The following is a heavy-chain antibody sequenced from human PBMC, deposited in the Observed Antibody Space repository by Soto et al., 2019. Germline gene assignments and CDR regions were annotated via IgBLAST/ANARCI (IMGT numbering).Heavy chain of an antibody. J-gene: IGHJ5*02. CDR3: ARAQLEGTWFDP. D-gene: IGHD1-1*01. CDR2: IYHSGST. V-gene: IGHV4-30-2*01. CDR1: GGSISSGGYS. Sequence: QLQLQESGSGLVRPSQTLSLTCAVSGGSISSGGYSWIWIRQRPGKGLEWVGYIYHSGSTLYYPPLKSRVTVSVAKSKNQFSLKLTSVTAADTAVYYCARAQLEGTWFDPWGQGTLVTVSS.